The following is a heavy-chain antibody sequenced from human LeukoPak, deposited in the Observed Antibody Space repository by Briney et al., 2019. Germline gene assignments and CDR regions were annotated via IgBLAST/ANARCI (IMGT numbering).Heavy chain of an antibody. V-gene: IGHV3-15*01. J-gene: IGHJ4*02. CDR2: FKSKSDGGAT. CDR3: YTVLVWGGYDAKETDK. D-gene: IGHD5-12*01. Sequence: PGGSLRLSCVASGFTFSYAWMNWVRQAPGKGLKGFGRFKSKSDGGATDYTAPVKGRFTISRDDSENTLYLHMNSLGTEDTGVYYCYTVLVWGGYDAKETDKWGQGTLVTVSS. CDR1: GFTFSYAW.